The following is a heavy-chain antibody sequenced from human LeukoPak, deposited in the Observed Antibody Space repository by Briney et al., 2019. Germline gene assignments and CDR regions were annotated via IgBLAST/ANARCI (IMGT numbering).Heavy chain of an antibody. V-gene: IGHV4-38-2*02. CDR2: IHYSGST. CDR1: GYSISSGYY. Sequence: SETLSLTCTVSGYSISSGYYWGWIRQPPGKGLEWIGSIHYSGSTYYNPSLKSRVTISVDTSKNQFSLKLSSVTAADTAVYYCARGPIPMRWYDILTGYDYWGQGTLVTVSS. D-gene: IGHD3-9*01. J-gene: IGHJ4*02. CDR3: ARGPIPMRWYDILTGYDY.